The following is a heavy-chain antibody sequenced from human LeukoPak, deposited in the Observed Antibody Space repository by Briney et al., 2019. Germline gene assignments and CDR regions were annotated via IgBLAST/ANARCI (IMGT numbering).Heavy chain of an antibody. CDR2: IYYSGST. J-gene: IGHJ6*03. CDR3: ARVYYDFWSGHRTNYYMDV. D-gene: IGHD3-3*01. V-gene: IGHV4-59*01. CDR1: GGSISSYY. Sequence: SETLSLTCTVSGGSISSYYWSWIRQPPGKGLEWIGYIYYSGSTNYNPSPKSRVTISVDTSKNQFSLKLSSVTAADTAVYYCARVYYDFWSGHRTNYYMDVWGKGTTVTVSS.